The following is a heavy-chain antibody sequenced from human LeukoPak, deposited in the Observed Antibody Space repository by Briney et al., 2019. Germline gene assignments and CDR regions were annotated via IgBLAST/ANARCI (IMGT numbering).Heavy chain of an antibody. CDR2: ISYDGSYK. J-gene: IGHJ4*02. D-gene: IGHD6-13*01. CDR3: AKDRYSGLNTIDY. CDR1: EFTFSTYG. Sequence: PGRSLRLSCAASEFTFSTYGMHWVCQAPGKGLEWVAVISYDGSYKFYADSVKGRFTISRDNSKSTLYLQMNSLRAEDTAVYYCAKDRYSGLNTIDYWGQGTLGTVSS. V-gene: IGHV3-30*18.